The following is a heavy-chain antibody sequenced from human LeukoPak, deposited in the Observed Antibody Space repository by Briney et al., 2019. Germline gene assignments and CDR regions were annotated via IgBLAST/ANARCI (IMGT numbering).Heavy chain of an antibody. CDR3: TKEPASRLSGYYYMDV. CDR2: IIPIFGTA. CDR1: GGTFSSYA. D-gene: IGHD2/OR15-2a*01. Sequence: SVKVSCKASGGTFSSYAISWVRQAPGQGLEWMGRIIPIFGTANYAQKFQGRVTITADKSTSTAYMELSSLRSEDTAVYYCTKEPASRLSGYYYMDVWGKGTTVTVSS. V-gene: IGHV1-69*06. J-gene: IGHJ6*03.